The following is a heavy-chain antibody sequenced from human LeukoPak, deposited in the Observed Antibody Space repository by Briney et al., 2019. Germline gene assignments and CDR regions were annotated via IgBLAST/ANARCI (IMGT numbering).Heavy chain of an antibody. CDR3: ARHESYGPFDY. V-gene: IGHV4-39*01. CDR2: IYYSGST. CDR1: GGSISSSSYY. D-gene: IGHD1-26*01. Sequence: PSETLSLTCTVSGGSISSSSYYWGWIRQPPGKGLEWIGSIYYSGSTYYNPSLQSRVTISVDTSKNQFSLKLSSVTAADTAVYYCARHESYGPFDYWGQGTLVTVSS. J-gene: IGHJ4*02.